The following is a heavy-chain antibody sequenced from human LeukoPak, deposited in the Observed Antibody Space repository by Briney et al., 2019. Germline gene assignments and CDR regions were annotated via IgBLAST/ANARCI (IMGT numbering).Heavy chain of an antibody. CDR2: IFPGDSDT. CDR1: GYIFTTYW. J-gene: IGHJ4*02. D-gene: IGHD1/OR15-1a*01. V-gene: IGHV5-51*01. Sequence: GESLKISCKGSGYIFTTYWIGWVRQMPRKGLEWMGIIFPGDSDTIYSPSFQGQVTISADKSINTAYLQWSSLKASDTAMYYCATSESQTKFDYWGQGTLVTASS. CDR3: ATSESQTKFDY.